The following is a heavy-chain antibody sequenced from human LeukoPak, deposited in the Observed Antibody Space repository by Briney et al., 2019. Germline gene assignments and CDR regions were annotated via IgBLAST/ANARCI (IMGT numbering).Heavy chain of an antibody. CDR3: AGAVVPAAIFDY. CDR1: SYSISSGYY. J-gene: IGHJ4*02. D-gene: IGHD2-2*01. Sequence: SETLSLTCTVSSYSISSGYYWGWIRQPPGKGLEWIRSIYHSGNTDYKPSLKSRVTISVDTSKNQFSLKLSSVTAADTAVYYCAGAVVPAAIFDYWGQGTLVTVSS. V-gene: IGHV4-38-2*02. CDR2: IYHSGNT.